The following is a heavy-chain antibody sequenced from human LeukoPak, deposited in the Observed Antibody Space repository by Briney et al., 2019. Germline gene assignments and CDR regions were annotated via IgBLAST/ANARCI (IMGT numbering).Heavy chain of an antibody. CDR2: IRQDGSEK. J-gene: IGHJ4*01. D-gene: IGHD6-13*01. Sequence: GGSLRLSCEVSGFIFSYYGMIWVRQVPGKELEWVASIRQDGSEKTYVDSVKGRFTISRDNTRDSLSLQLNSLRVEDTAVYYCARDGTAAGLYFDLWGQGTLVTVSS. CDR3: ARDGTAAGLYFDL. CDR1: GFIFSYYG. V-gene: IGHV3-7*01.